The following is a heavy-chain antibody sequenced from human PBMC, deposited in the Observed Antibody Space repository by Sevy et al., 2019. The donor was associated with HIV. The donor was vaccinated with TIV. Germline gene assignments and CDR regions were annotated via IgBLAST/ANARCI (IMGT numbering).Heavy chain of an antibody. D-gene: IGHD5-12*01. V-gene: IGHV3-53*01. CDR3: ARDRSAAYERDFYGMDE. CDR2: IYSGGST. Sequence: GGSLRLSCAASGFNVNSNYMSWVRQAPGKGLEWVSVIYSGGSTYYADTVKGRFINSRDNSKNTVYLKMNSLRAEETAVEYCARDRSAAYERDFYGMDEWGQWTKVTVSS. CDR1: GFNVNSNY. J-gene: IGHJ6*02.